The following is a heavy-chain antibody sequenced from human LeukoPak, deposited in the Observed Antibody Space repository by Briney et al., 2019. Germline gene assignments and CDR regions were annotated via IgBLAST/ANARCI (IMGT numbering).Heavy chain of an antibody. CDR2: ISYDGSNK. V-gene: IGHV3-30*18. J-gene: IGHJ5*02. D-gene: IGHD2-2*01. CDR3: VKDGCSSTSCYWLWFDP. CDR1: GFTFSSYG. Sequence: GGSLRLSCAASGFTFSSYGMHWVRQAPGKGLEWVAVISYDGSNKCYADSVKGRFTISRDNSKNTLYLQMNSLRAEDTAVYYCVKDGCSSTSCYWLWFDPWGQGTLVTVSS.